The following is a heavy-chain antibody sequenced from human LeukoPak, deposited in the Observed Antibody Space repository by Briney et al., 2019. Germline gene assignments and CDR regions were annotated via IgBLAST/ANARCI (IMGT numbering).Heavy chain of an antibody. J-gene: IGHJ4*02. CDR1: GVYW. CDR3: ATSSGAPGNM. Sequence: PGGSLGLSCAVSGVYWMSWVRQAPGKGLEWVANINQDGSVIYYADSVKGRFTISRDNAKNSLYLQMNSLRAEDTGVYYCATSSGAPGNMWGQGTLVTVSS. D-gene: IGHD2-8*02. CDR2: INQDGSVI. V-gene: IGHV3-7*01.